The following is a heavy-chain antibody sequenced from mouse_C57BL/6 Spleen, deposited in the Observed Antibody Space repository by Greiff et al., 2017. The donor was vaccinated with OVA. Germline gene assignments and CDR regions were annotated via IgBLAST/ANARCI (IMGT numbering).Heavy chain of an antibody. CDR2: INPSTGGT. V-gene: IGHV1-42*01. J-gene: IGHJ4*01. Sequence: VQLQQSGPELVKPGASVKISCKASGYSFTGYYMNWVKQSPEKSLEWIGEINPSTGGTTYNQKFKAKATLTVDKSSSTAYMQLKSLTSEDSAVYYCVSYDYGAMDYWGQGTSVTVSS. D-gene: IGHD2-4*01. CDR1: GYSFTGYY. CDR3: VSYDYGAMDY.